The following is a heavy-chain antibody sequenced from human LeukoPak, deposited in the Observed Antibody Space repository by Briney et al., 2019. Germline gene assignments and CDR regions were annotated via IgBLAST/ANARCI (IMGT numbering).Heavy chain of an antibody. CDR3: ARGRRRYGGNFPFDY. CDR1: GGYISSYY. D-gene: IGHD4-23*01. Sequence: DPSETLSLTCTVSGGYISSYYWNWIRQPPGRGLEWIGEINHSGSTNYNPSLKSRVTISVDTSKNQFSLKLSSVTAADTAVYYCARGRRRYGGNFPFDYWGQGTLVTVSS. J-gene: IGHJ4*02. CDR2: INHSGST. V-gene: IGHV4-34*01.